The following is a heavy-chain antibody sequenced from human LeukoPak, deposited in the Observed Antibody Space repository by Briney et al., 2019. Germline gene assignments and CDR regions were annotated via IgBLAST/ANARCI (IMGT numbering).Heavy chain of an antibody. CDR2: INPNSGGT. V-gene: IGHV1-2*02. Sequence: ASVKVSCKASGYTFTSYGISWVRQAPGQGLEWMGWINPNSGGTNYAQKFQGRVTMTRDTSISTAYMELSRLRSDDTAVYYCARGRGVVAAPRKGSAPGGRETLVTVPS. D-gene: IGHD2-15*01. CDR1: GYTFTSYG. CDR3: ARGRGVVAAPRKGSAP. J-gene: IGHJ5*02.